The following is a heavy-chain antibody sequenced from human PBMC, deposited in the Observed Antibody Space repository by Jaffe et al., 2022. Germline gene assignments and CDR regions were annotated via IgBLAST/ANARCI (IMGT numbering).Heavy chain of an antibody. Sequence: EVQLLESGGGLVQPGGSLRLSCAASGFTFSSYAMSWVRQAPGKGLEWVSAISGSGGSTYYADSVKGRFTISRDNSKNTLYLQMNSLRAEDTAVYYCAKAPYYYDSSGYYSFCDYWGQGTLVTVSS. V-gene: IGHV3-23*01. CDR1: GFTFSSYA. CDR2: ISGSGGST. J-gene: IGHJ4*02. CDR3: AKAPYYYDSSGYYSFCDY. D-gene: IGHD3-22*01.